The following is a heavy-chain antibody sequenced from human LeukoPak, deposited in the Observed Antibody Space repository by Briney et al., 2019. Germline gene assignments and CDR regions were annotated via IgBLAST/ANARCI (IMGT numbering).Heavy chain of an antibody. CDR2: INPNSGDT. J-gene: IGHJ3*02. CDR3: ARDRGRGGLSSAFDI. D-gene: IGHD3-16*01. CDR1: GYTFTGYY. Sequence: ASVKVSCKASGYTFTGYYLHWVRQAPGQGLEWMGWINPNSGDTNYSQKFQGRVSMTRDTSINTAYMELSMLRSDDTAEYYCARDRGRGGLSSAFDIWGQGTMVTVSS. V-gene: IGHV1-2*02.